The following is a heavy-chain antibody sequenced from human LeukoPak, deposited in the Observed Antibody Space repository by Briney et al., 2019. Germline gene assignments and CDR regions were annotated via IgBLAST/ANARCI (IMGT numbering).Heavy chain of an antibody. D-gene: IGHD3-9*01. CDR1: GYTFTSYA. J-gene: IGHJ4*02. CDR3: ARVARRNYDILTGYYTRFDN. V-gene: IGHV1-3*01. Sequence: ASVKVSCKASGYTFTSYAMHWVRQAPGQRLEWMGWINAGNGNTKYSQKFQGRVTITRDTSASTAYMELSSLRSEDTAVYYCARVARRNYDILTGYYTRFDNWGQGTLVTVSS. CDR2: INAGNGNT.